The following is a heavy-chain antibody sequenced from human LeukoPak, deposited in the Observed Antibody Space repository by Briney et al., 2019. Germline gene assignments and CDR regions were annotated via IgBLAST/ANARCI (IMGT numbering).Heavy chain of an antibody. D-gene: IGHD3-9*01. CDR3: ARVEFVDILTGPYQQYYFDY. V-gene: IGHV1-46*01. CDR1: GYTFTGYY. J-gene: IGHJ4*02. Sequence: ASVKVSCKASGYTFTGYYMHWVRQAPGQGLEWMGIINPSGGSTSYAQKFQGRVTMTRDTSTSTVYMELSSLRSEDTAVYYCARVEFVDILTGPYQQYYFDYWGQGTLVTVSS. CDR2: INPSGGST.